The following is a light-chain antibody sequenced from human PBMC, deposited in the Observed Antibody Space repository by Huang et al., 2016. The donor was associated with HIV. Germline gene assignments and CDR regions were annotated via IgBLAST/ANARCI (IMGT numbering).Light chain of an antibody. CDR1: QSISSY. CDR3: QQSYSTPPWT. V-gene: IGKV1-39*01. J-gene: IGKJ1*01. CDR2: AAS. Sequence: RVTITCRASQSISSYLNWYQQKPGKAPKLLIYAASSLQSGVPSRFSGSGSGTDFTLTISSLQPEDFATYYCQQSYSTPPWTFGQGTKVEIK.